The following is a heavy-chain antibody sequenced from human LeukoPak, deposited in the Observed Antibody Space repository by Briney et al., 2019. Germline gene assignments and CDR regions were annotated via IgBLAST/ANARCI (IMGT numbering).Heavy chain of an antibody. Sequence: GATVKVSCKASGGTFSSYAISWVRQAPGQGLEWMGGIIPIFGTANYAQKFQGRVTITADESTSTAYMELSSLRAEDTAVYYCALYNWNSKGDFDYWGQGTLVTVSS. CDR2: IIPIFGTA. CDR1: GGTFSSYA. J-gene: IGHJ4*02. V-gene: IGHV1-69*13. D-gene: IGHD1-7*01. CDR3: ALYNWNSKGDFDY.